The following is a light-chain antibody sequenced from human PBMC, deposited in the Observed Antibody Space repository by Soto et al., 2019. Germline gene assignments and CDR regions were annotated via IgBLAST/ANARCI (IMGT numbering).Light chain of an antibody. CDR3: QQYGTSPWM. J-gene: IGKJ1*01. CDR2: GAS. V-gene: IGKV3-20*01. Sequence: EIVLTQSPGTLSLSPGGRATLSCRASQSISSNYLAWYQQKPGQAPRLLIYGASSRATGIPDRFSGRGSGTDFTLTISRLEPEDFAVYYCQQYGTSPWMFGQGTKVEIK. CDR1: QSISSNY.